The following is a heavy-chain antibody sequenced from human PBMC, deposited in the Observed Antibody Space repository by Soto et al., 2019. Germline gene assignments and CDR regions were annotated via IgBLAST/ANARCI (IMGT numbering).Heavy chain of an antibody. Sequence: EVQLVESGGGLVQPGGSLRLSCAASGFTFSSYWMHWVRQGPGEWLVWVSRIMSDGSGTTYADSVKGRFTISRDNAKNTLYLPMNSLRAEDTAVYHCARSRGSGGVEYNMDVWGQGTTVTVSS. J-gene: IGHJ6*02. CDR1: GFTFSSYW. CDR2: IMSDGSGT. V-gene: IGHV3-74*01. CDR3: ARSRGSGGVEYNMDV. D-gene: IGHD3-16*01.